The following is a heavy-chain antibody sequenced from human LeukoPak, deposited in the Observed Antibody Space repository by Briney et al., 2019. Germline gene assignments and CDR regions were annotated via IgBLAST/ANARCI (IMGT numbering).Heavy chain of an antibody. CDR1: GFTFSSYS. CDR2: ISSSSSTI. Sequence: GGSLRLSCAASGFTFSSYSMNWVRQAPGKGLEWVSYISSSSSTIYYADPVKGRFTISRDNAKNSLYLQMNSLRAEDTGVYYCATTIFGVVIDNNWFDPWGQGTLVTVSS. D-gene: IGHD3-3*01. V-gene: IGHV3-48*01. CDR3: ATTIFGVVIDNNWFDP. J-gene: IGHJ5*02.